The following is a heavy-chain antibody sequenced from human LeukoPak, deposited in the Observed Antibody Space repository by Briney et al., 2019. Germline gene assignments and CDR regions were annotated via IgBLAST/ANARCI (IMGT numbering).Heavy chain of an antibody. V-gene: IGHV4-34*01. J-gene: IGHJ5*02. Sequence: SETLSLTCAVYGGSFSGYYWSWIRHPPRKGLEWIGEINHSGSTNYNPSLKSRVTISVDTSKNQFSLKLSSVTAADTAVYYCARGAYCDFWSGYPKYNWFDPWGQGTLVTVSS. D-gene: IGHD3-3*01. CDR1: GGSFSGYY. CDR3: ARGAYCDFWSGYPKYNWFDP. CDR2: INHSGST.